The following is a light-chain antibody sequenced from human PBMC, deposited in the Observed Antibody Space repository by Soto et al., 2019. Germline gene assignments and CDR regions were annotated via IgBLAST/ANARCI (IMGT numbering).Light chain of an antibody. CDR2: GAS. CDR1: QSVSNNY. CDR3: QQYGSSPWT. Sequence: ENVLTQSPGTLSLSPGERATLSCRASQSVSNNYLAWYQQKPGQAPRLLIYGASNRATGIPDRFSGSGSGTDFTLTISRLGPEDFAVYYCQQYGSSPWTFGQGTKVDIK. V-gene: IGKV3-20*01. J-gene: IGKJ1*01.